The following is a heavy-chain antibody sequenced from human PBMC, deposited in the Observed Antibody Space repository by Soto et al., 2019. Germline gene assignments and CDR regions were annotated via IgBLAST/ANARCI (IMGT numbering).Heavy chain of an antibody. D-gene: IGHD1-7*01. CDR3: AKNQERELPRVIDF. J-gene: IGHJ4*02. Sequence: GGSLRLSCAASGFTFSSYGMSWVRQAPGKGLEWVSTISGSGGSTYYADSVKGRFTISRDRSKNTLYLQMSSLRAEDTALYYCAKNQERELPRVIDFWGQGTLVTVSS. CDR1: GFTFSSYG. V-gene: IGHV3-23*01. CDR2: ISGSGGST.